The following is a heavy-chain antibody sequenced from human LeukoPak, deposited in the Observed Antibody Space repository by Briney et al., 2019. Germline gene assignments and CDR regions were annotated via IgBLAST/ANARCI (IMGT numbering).Heavy chain of an antibody. CDR1: RFTLSSSW. J-gene: IGHJ4*02. D-gene: IGHD2-15*01. CDR2: IRSKIDGATT. CDR3: TTGYHTPSHDGH. Sequence: GGSRRLAWAAARFTLSSSWMNWVRQAPGKGLEWIALIRSKIDGATTDYAGPVKGRFIISRDDSQNTLSPQMHSLKTEDTGIYFCTTGYHTPSHDGHWGQGTLVTVSS. V-gene: IGHV3-15*01.